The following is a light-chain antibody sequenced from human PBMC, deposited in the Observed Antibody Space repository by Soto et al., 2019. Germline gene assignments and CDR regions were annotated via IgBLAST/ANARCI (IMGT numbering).Light chain of an antibody. Sequence: QSVLTQPPSASGSPGQSVTISCTGTSSDVGGYNSVSWYQHHPGKAPKLIIYEVTKRPSGVPDRFSGSKSGNTASLTVSGLLAEDEADYYCSSHAGIINVVFGGGTKVTVL. CDR3: SSHAGIINVV. V-gene: IGLV2-8*01. CDR2: EVT. J-gene: IGLJ3*02. CDR1: SSDVGGYNS.